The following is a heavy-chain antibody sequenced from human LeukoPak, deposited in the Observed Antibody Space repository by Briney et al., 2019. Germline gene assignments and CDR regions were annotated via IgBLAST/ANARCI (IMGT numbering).Heavy chain of an antibody. J-gene: IGHJ5*02. Sequence: PGGSLRLSCAASGFTFSSYGMHWVRQAPGKGLEWVSAISGSGGSTYYADSVKGRFTISRDNSKNTLYLQMNSLRAEDTAVYYCAKGPTYYDSLSGRGWFDPWGQGTLVTVSS. D-gene: IGHD3-3*01. V-gene: IGHV3-23*01. CDR1: GFTFSSYG. CDR3: AKGPTYYDSLSGRGWFDP. CDR2: ISGSGGST.